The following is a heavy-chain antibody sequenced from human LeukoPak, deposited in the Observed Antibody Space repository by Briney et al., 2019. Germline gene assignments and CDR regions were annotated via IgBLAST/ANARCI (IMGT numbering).Heavy chain of an antibody. CDR1: GYTFTSYG. Sequence: GASVKVSCKASGYTFTSYGISWVRQAPGQGLEWMGWISAYNGNTNYAQKLQGRVTMTTDTSTSTAYMELRSLRSDDTAVYYCARDLRRAHSSSWYAREGPQNSLYGMDVWGQGTTVTVSS. CDR2: ISAYNGNT. D-gene: IGHD6-13*01. J-gene: IGHJ6*02. CDR3: ARDLRRAHSSSWYAREGPQNSLYGMDV. V-gene: IGHV1-18*01.